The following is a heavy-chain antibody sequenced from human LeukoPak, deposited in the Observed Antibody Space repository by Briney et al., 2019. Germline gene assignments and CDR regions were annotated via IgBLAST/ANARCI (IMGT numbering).Heavy chain of an antibody. J-gene: IGHJ3*02. Sequence: ASVKVSCKASGYTFTGYYMHWVRQAPGQGLEWMGWINPNSGGTNYAQKFQGRVTMTRDTSISTAYMELSRLRSDDTAVYYCARPRTSGKVPAAIGPHGDAFDIWGQGTMVTVSS. CDR1: GYTFTGYY. D-gene: IGHD2-2*01. CDR2: INPNSGGT. V-gene: IGHV1-2*02. CDR3: ARPRTSGKVPAAIGPHGDAFDI.